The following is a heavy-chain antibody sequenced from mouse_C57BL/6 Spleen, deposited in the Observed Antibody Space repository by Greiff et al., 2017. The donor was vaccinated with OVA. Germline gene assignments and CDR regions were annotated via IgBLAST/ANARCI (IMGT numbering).Heavy chain of an antibody. J-gene: IGHJ4*01. V-gene: IGHV5-16*01. Sequence: EVQLVESEGGLVQPGSSMKLSCTASGFTFSDYYMAWVRQVPEKGLEWVANINYDGSSTYYLDSLKSRFIISRDNAKNILYLQMSSLKSEDTATYYCAREGFLWAMDYWGQGTSVTVSS. CDR1: GFTFSDYY. D-gene: IGHD1-1*02. CDR2: INYDGSST. CDR3: AREGFLWAMDY.